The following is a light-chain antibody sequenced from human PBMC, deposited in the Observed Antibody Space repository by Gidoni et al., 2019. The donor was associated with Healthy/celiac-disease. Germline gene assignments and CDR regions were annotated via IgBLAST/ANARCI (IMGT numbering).Light chain of an antibody. V-gene: IGLV3-21*03. CDR1: NTGSKS. CDR2: DDS. J-gene: IGLJ2*01. Sequence: SYVLTQHPSVSVAPGKTTRITWGGNNTGSKSVHWYQLKPGQAPVLVVYDDSDRPSGIPERFSSSNSGNTATLTIRRVAAGDEADYYCQVWDSSSDSHVVFGGGTKLTAL. CDR3: QVWDSSSDSHVV.